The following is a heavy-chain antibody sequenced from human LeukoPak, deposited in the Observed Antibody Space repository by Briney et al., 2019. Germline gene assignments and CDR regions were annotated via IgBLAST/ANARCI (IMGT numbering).Heavy chain of an antibody. V-gene: IGHV3-23*01. J-gene: IGHJ4*02. CDR1: GFTFSKYA. Sequence: TGGSLRLSCAASGFTFSKYAMSWVRQAPGKGPEWVSGITNSGGGPSSADSVKGRFTISRDNSKSTLYLQMNSLRVEDTAVYYCAKDGRSSAPHWGQGTLVTVSS. CDR3: AKDGRSSAPH. D-gene: IGHD6-6*01. CDR2: ITNSGGGP.